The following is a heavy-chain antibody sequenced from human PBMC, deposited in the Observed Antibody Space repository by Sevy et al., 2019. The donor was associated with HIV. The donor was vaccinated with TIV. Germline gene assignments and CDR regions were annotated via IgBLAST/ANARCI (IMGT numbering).Heavy chain of an antibody. CDR2: IYYNGHI. J-gene: IGHJ4*02. CDR3: AGGNAWGRGYS. Sequence: SETLSLTCTVSGGSITSLYWYWIRQPPGKGVEWIVNIYYNGHINYNPSLKSRVTSSLDTSKNQFSLRLRSVTAADTAMYYCAGGNAWGRGYSWGQGTLVTVSS. V-gene: IGHV4-59*08. CDR1: GGSITSLY. D-gene: IGHD7-27*01.